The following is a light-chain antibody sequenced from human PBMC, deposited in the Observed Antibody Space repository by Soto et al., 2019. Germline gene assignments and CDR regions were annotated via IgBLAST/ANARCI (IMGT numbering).Light chain of an antibody. Sequence: QSVLTQPASVSGSPGQSITISCTGTSSDVGGYNYVSWYQQHPCKAPKLMIYDVSNRPSGVSNRFSGYKSGNTASLTISGIQAEDEADYYCSSYTSSSTLVFGGGTKLTVL. V-gene: IGLV2-14*01. J-gene: IGLJ2*01. CDR3: SSYTSSSTLV. CDR2: DVS. CDR1: SSDVGGYNY.